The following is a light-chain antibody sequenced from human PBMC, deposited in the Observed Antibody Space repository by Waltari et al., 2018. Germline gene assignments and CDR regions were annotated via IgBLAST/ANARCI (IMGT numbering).Light chain of an antibody. V-gene: IGKV1-39*01. CDR3: QQSYSTPQT. Sequence: DIQMTQSPSSLSASVGDRVTITCRASQSTSSYLNWYQQKPGKAPKLLIYAASSLQSGVPSRFSGSGSGTDFTLTISSLQPEDVATYYCQQSYSTPQTFGQGTKVEIK. CDR1: QSTSSY. CDR2: AAS. J-gene: IGKJ1*01.